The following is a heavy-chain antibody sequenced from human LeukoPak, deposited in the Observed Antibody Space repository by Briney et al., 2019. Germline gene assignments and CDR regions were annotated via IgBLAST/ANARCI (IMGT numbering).Heavy chain of an antibody. D-gene: IGHD4-23*01. CDR2: INPSDGRT. CDR3: ARPRSDGGNSDDAFDI. V-gene: IGHV1-46*01. CDR1: GYSFTSYY. Sequence: ASVKVSCMPSGYSFTSYYMRWVRHAPEGGLGWVGIINPSDGRTSYARTFQGRVTMIRDMSTSTVYMQLSTLRSEDTAVYYCARPRSDGGNSDDAFDIWGQGTMVTVSS. J-gene: IGHJ3*02.